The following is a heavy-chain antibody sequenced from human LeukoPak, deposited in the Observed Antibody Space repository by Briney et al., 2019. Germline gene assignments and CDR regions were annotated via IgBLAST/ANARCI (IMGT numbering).Heavy chain of an antibody. CDR1: GFTFSNYA. V-gene: IGHV3-23*01. CDR3: AKDRYPLYGDYVGGYFDY. Sequence: GGSLRLSCAASGFTFSNYAMSWVRQAPGKGLEWVSAISGSGGSTYYADSVKGRFTISRDNSKNTLYLQMNSLRAEDTAVYYCAKDRYPLYGDYVGGYFDYWGQGTLVTVSS. CDR2: ISGSGGST. D-gene: IGHD4-17*01. J-gene: IGHJ4*02.